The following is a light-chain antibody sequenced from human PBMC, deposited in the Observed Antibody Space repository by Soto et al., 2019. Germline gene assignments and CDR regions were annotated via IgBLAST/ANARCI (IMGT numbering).Light chain of an antibody. CDR3: QQADNFPWT. V-gene: IGKV1D-12*01. J-gene: IGKJ1*01. CDR2: AAS. CDR1: QSINTW. Sequence: DLQMTQSPSSVSASVGDRLIITCRASQSINTWWLAWYQQKPGRAPKLLISAASTLRSGVPSRFSGSGSGTDFTLTISSLQPEDFATYYCQQADNFPWTFGQGTKVEIK.